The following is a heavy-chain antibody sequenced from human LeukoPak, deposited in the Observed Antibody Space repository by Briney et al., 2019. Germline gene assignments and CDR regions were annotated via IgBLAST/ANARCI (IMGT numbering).Heavy chain of an antibody. CDR1: GITFTNAW. CDR3: TTDPRIGRFFDD. J-gene: IGHJ4*02. V-gene: IGHV3-15*01. D-gene: IGHD3-16*01. CDR2: IKKMTDGGTT. Sequence: PGGSLRLSCAASGITFTNAWLSWVRQAPGKGLEWVGRIKKMTDGGTTDYAVPVRGRFTISGDDSENTLYLQMNSLKTEDTAVYFCTTDPRIGRFFDDWGQGTLVTVSS.